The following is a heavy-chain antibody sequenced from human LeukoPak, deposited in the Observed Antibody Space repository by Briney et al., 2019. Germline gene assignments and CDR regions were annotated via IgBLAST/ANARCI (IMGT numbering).Heavy chain of an antibody. D-gene: IGHD3-10*01. CDR2: INHSGST. V-gene: IGHV4-39*07. CDR1: GDSISSSSYY. CDR3: ARGPALWFGEVPGDWFDP. Sequence: SETLSLTCTVSGDSISSSSYYWGWLRQPPGKGLEWIGEINHSGSTNYNPSLKSRVTISVDTNKNQYSLMLSSVTADDTAEYDGARGPALWFGEVPGDWFDPWGQGTLVTVSS. J-gene: IGHJ5*02.